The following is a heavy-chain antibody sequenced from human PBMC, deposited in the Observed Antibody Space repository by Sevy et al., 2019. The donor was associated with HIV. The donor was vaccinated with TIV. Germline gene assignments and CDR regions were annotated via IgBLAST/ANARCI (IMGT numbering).Heavy chain of an antibody. V-gene: IGHV4-59*01. J-gene: IGHJ4*02. Sequence: SETLSLTCSVSGGSISSYYWNWIRQPPGKGLEWIGHIYYSGSTNYNPPVKSRVSIFEDMSKNQFSLKLRSVTAADTAIYYCARSYDNSGYYYFDYWGQGALVTVSS. CDR2: IYYSGST. CDR3: ARSYDNSGYYYFDY. CDR1: GGSISSYY. D-gene: IGHD3-22*01.